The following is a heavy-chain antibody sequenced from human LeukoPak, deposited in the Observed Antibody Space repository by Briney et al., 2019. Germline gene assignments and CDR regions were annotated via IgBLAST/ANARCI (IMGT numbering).Heavy chain of an antibody. D-gene: IGHD2-15*01. CDR1: GYSFRDYW. V-gene: IGHV5-51*01. Sequence: GESMKISCKGYGYSFRDYWNGRLRQMPGKGLQGRRIIFPDDSDTNYNPSFKGQVTISVDKSLSPAYLQWTSLRASDTAIYYCARHGLGGCSGGRCFTSFHYYGMDVWGQGTTVTVSS. J-gene: IGHJ6*02. CDR3: ARHGLGGCSGGRCFTSFHYYGMDV. CDR2: IFPDDSDT.